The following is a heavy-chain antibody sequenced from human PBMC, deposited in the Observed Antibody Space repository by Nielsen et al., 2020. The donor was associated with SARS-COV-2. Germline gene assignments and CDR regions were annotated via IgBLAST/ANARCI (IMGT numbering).Heavy chain of an antibody. CDR3: AKGGVRGDGFYLHMDV. V-gene: IGHV3-30*18. J-gene: IGHJ6*03. CDR2: MSSDGRNE. D-gene: IGHD5-24*01. Sequence: GESLKISCAVSGFDFSDFGIHWVRQAPGKGLEWVAVMSSDGRNELYADSVRGRFSISRDNSKNTIFLQVDSLRSDDSAVYYCAKGGVRGDGFYLHMDVLGKGTTVTVSS. CDR1: GFDFSDFG.